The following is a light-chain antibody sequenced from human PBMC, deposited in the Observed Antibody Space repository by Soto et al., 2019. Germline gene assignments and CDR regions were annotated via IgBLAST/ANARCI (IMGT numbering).Light chain of an antibody. J-gene: IGKJ2*01. V-gene: IGKV3-11*01. Sequence: EIVMTQSPATLSVSPGEGASLSCWASQSVGTYMAWYQHKPGQPPRLLIYDASKRATGIPARFSGSGSGTNFTFTISSLEPADFALYFCQLRSSWPPYTFAQGTKVDIK. CDR2: DAS. CDR1: QSVGTY. CDR3: QLRSSWPPYT.